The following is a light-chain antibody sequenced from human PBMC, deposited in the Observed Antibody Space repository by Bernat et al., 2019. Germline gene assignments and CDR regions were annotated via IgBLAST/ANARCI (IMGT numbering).Light chain of an antibody. CDR3: T. CDR1: QSISSW. Sequence: DIQMTQSPSTLSASVGDRVTITCRASQSISSWLAWYQQKPGKAPKLLIYKASSLESGVPSRFSGSGSGTDFTLTISSLQPEDFATYCETFGQGTKLEIK. CDR2: KAS. J-gene: IGKJ2*01. V-gene: IGKV1-5*03.